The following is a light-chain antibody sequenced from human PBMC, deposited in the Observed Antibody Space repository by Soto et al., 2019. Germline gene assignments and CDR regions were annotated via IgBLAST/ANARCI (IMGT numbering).Light chain of an antibody. Sequence: EVTLTQSPATVSVSPVETATLSCGASQTLLRGYLAWYQQRHGLAPRLIIYDVSRRATGIPDRFSGSGSGTDFTLSISRVEPEDFAVYYCQNYDGSWTFGQGTKWIS. CDR2: DVS. J-gene: IGKJ1*01. CDR3: QNYDGSWT. V-gene: IGKV3D-20*01. CDR1: QTLLRGY.